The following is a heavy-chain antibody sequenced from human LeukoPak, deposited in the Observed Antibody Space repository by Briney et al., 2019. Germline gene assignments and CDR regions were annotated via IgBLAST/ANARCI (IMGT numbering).Heavy chain of an antibody. CDR1: GGTFSSYA. CDR3: ARFYVGGAPGKFDS. CDR2: IIPIFGTA. D-gene: IGHD3-16*01. V-gene: IGHV1-69*01. J-gene: IGHJ4*02. Sequence: ASVKVSCKASGGTFSSYAISWVRQAPGQGLEWMGGIIPIFGTANYAQKFQGRVTITADESTSTAYMELSSLRSEDTAVYYCARFYVGGAPGKFDSWGRGPRVTAS.